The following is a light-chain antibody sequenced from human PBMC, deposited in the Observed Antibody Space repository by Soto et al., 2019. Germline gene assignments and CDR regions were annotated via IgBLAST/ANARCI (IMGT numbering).Light chain of an antibody. J-gene: IGKJ3*01. CDR1: QSVNID. V-gene: IGKV3D-15*01. CDR2: SAS. Sequence: EIVLTQSPATLSVSPGERATLSCRASQSVNIDLVWYQQKPGQAPKLLMFSASARDTGIPARFIGGGSETEFTLTISSLKPEDSAVYYCQQYNTWPFTFGPGTKVDI. CDR3: QQYNTWPFT.